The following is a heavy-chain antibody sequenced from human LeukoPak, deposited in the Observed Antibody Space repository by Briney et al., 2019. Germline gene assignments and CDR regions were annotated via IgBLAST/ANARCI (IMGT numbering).Heavy chain of an antibody. J-gene: IGHJ3*02. CDR1: GFTFSSYS. CDR3: ARDGTMVRGVIDAFDI. Sequence: GGSLRLSCAASGFTFSSYSMNWVRQAPGKGLEWVSYISSSSSTIYYADSVKGRFTISRDNAKNSLYLQMNSLRAEDTAVYYCARDGTMVRGVIDAFDIWGQGTMVTVSS. V-gene: IGHV3-48*01. D-gene: IGHD3-10*01. CDR2: ISSSSSTI.